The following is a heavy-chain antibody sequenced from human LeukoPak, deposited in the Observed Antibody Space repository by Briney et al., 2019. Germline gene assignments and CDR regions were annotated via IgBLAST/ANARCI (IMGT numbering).Heavy chain of an antibody. J-gene: IGHJ1*01. CDR1: GFTFSSYS. V-gene: IGHV3-21*05. CDR2: ISGSSSYI. D-gene: IGHD2-2*01. Sequence: PGGSLRLSCVASGFTFSSYSMNWVRQAPGKGLEWVSYISGSSSYIYYADSVKGRFTISRDNAKNSLYLQMNSLRAEDTAVYYCASSLGCTSTSCAAYFQHWGQGTLVTVSS. CDR3: ASSLGCTSTSCAAYFQH.